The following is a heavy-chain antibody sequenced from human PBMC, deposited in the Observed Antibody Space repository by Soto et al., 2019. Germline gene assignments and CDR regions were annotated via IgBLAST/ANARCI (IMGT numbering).Heavy chain of an antibody. V-gene: IGHV3-74*01. CDR1: GFTFSGYY. CDR2: IKGDGSVT. Sequence: PGGSLRLSCAASGFTFSGYYMFWVRQAPGKGLVWVSHIKGDGSVTYYADSVKGRFTISRDNANNMLYLQMNSLIAEDTAVYYCARLTGHSGSYLYYWGQGTLVTVSS. D-gene: IGHD1-26*01. CDR3: ARLTGHSGSYLYY. J-gene: IGHJ4*02.